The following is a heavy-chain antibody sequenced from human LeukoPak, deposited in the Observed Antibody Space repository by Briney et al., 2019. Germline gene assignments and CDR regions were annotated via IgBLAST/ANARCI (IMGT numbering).Heavy chain of an antibody. CDR3: ARDYYDSSGWGLYYYMDV. CDR1: GGSITSGDYY. J-gene: IGHJ6*03. CDR2: MYYSGST. Sequence: SETLSLTCTVSGGSITSGDYYWSWIRQPPGKGLEWIAYMYYSGSTYYNPSLKGRVTIPVDTSKNQFSLKLSSVTAADTAVYYCARDYYDSSGWGLYYYMDVWGKGTTVTVSS. V-gene: IGHV4-30-4*01. D-gene: IGHD3-22*01.